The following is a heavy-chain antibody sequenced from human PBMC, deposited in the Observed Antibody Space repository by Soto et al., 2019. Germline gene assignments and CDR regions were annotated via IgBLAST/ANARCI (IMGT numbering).Heavy chain of an antibody. CDR1: GGSFSGYY. CDR3: NVAARPGNFDY. J-gene: IGHJ4*02. D-gene: IGHD6-6*01. Sequence: SETLSLTCAVYGGSFSGYYWSWIRQPPGKGLEWIGEINHSGSTNYNPSLKSLVTISVDTSKNQFSLKLSSVTAADTAVYYCNVAARPGNFDYWGQGTLVTVSS. CDR2: INHSGST. V-gene: IGHV4-34*01.